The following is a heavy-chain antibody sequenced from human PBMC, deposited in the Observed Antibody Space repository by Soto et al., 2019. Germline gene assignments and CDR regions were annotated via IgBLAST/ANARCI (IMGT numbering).Heavy chain of an antibody. Sequence: GGSLRLSCSGSGFTFGSYWMSWVRQAPGKGLEWVANIKHDGSEKYYVDSVKGRFIISRDNAKKLLYLQMSSLRAEDTDVYYCTREGVWFGEIYPFDYWGQGTRVTVSS. D-gene: IGHD3-10*01. V-gene: IGHV3-7*01. CDR1: GFTFGSYW. J-gene: IGHJ4*02. CDR2: IKHDGSEK. CDR3: TREGVWFGEIYPFDY.